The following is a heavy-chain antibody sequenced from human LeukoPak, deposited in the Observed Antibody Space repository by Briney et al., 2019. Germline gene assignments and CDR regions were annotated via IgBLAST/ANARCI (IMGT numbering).Heavy chain of an antibody. V-gene: IGHV4-59*01. CDR2: IYYSGST. J-gene: IGHJ2*01. CDR3: ARDRSRSGGYYYVNFYWYFDL. D-gene: IGHD3-22*01. CDR1: GGSISSYY. Sequence: SETLSLTCTVSGGSISSYYWSWIRQPPGKGLEWIGYIYYSGSTNYNPSLKSRVTISVDTSKNQFSLKLSSVTAADTAVYYCARDRSRSGGYYYVNFYWYFDLWGRGTLVTVSS.